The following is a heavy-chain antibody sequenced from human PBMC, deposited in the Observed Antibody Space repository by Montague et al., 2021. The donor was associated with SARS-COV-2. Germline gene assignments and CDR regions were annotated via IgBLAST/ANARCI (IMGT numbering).Heavy chain of an antibody. D-gene: IGHD3-22*01. CDR2: IYYSGST. CDR3: ARDTEDSSDSPVVDY. J-gene: IGHJ4*02. CDR1: GGSISSYY. Sequence: SETLSLTCTVSGGSISSYYWSWIRQPPGKGLEWIGYIYYSGSTNYNPSLKSRVTISVDTSKNQFSLKLSSVTAADTAVYYCARDTEDSSDSPVVDYWGQGTLVTVSS. V-gene: IGHV4-59*01.